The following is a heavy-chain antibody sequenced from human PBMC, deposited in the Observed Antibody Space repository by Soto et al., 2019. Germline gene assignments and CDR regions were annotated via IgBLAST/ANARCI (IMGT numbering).Heavy chain of an antibody. CDR2: IYYSGST. CDR3: ARDRAYYYDSSGSRGPLDP. J-gene: IGHJ5*02. Sequence: PSETLSLTCTVSGGSVSRGSYYWSWIRQPPGKGLEWIGYIYYSGSTNHNPSLKSRVTISVDTSKNQFSLKLSSVTAADTAVYYCARDRAYYYDSSGSRGPLDPWGQGTLVTVSA. V-gene: IGHV4-61*01. CDR1: GGSVSRGSYY. D-gene: IGHD3-22*01.